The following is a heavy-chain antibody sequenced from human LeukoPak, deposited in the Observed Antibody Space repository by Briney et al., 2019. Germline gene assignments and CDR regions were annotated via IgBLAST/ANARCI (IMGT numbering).Heavy chain of an antibody. D-gene: IGHD6-19*01. J-gene: IGHJ4*02. CDR3: ASGVLGSGWYYFDY. V-gene: IGHV4-59*08. CDR2: IYYSGST. CDR1: GGSISSYY. Sequence: PSETLSLTCTVSGGSISSYYWSWIRQPPGKGLEWIGYIYYSGSTNYNPSLKSRVTISVDTSKNQFSLKLSSVTAADTAVYYCASGVLGSGWYYFDYWGQGTLVTVSS.